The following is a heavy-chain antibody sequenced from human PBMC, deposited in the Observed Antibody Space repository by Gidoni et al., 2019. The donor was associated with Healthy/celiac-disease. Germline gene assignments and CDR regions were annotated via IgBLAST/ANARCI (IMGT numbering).Heavy chain of an antibody. CDR2: IYYSGST. J-gene: IGHJ5*02. V-gene: IGHV4-31*03. D-gene: IGHD2-2*01. Sequence: QVQLQESGPGLEKPSQTLSLTCTVSGGSISSGGYYWSWIRQHPGKGLEWIGYIYYSGSTYYNPSLKSRVTISVDTSKNQFSLKLSSVTAADTAVYYCARENIVVVPAAMKGNWFDPWGQGTLVTVSS. CDR1: GGSISSGGYY. CDR3: ARENIVVVPAAMKGNWFDP.